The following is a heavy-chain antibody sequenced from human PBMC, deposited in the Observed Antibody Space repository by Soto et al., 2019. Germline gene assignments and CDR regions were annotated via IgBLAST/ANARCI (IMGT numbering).Heavy chain of an antibody. Sequence: GGFLRLSCAASGFTFSSYGMSWVRQAPGKGLEWVSAISGSGGSTYYADSVKGRFTISRDNSKNTLYLQMNSLRAEDTAVYYCAKIGGSGASVFFDYWGQGTLVTVSS. CDR1: GFTFSSYG. CDR2: ISGSGGST. V-gene: IGHV3-23*01. CDR3: AKIGGSGASVFFDY. J-gene: IGHJ4*02. D-gene: IGHD3-10*01.